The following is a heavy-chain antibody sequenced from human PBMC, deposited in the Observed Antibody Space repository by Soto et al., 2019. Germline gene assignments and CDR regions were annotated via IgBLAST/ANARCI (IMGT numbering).Heavy chain of an antibody. Sequence: GASVKVSCKASGYTLTSFDINWVRQATGQGLEWMGWMNPNSGNTGYAQKFQGRVTMTRNTSISTAYMELSSLRSEDTAVYYCARIFSGPKEFDYWGQGTLVTVSS. V-gene: IGHV1-8*01. J-gene: IGHJ4*02. CDR1: GYTLTSFD. CDR3: ARIFSGPKEFDY. CDR2: MNPNSGNT. D-gene: IGHD3-3*02.